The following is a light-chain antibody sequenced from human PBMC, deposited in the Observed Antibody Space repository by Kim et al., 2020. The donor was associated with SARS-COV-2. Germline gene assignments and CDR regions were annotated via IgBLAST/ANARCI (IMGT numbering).Light chain of an antibody. CDR2: GAS. V-gene: IGKV3-20*01. CDR3: DQYGDSPYT. Sequence: EVVLTQSPAILSLSPGERATLSCRATQSVTSDYLAWFQQKPGQAPRLLIYGASSRATGIADRFSGSGSGTDFTLTISRLEPEDFEVYFCDQYGDSPYTCGQGTKLEI. J-gene: IGKJ2*01. CDR1: QSVTSDY.